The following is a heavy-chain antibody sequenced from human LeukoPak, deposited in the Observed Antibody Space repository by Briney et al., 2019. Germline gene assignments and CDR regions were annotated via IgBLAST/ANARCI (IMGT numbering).Heavy chain of an antibody. CDR2: MNPRDNT. CDR1: GYTSSSPD. J-gene: IGHJ3*02. Sequence: ASVKVSCKASGYTSSSPDINWVRQATGRGLEWLGWMNPRDNTGYAQRFQGRVTLTRDRSINTAYMEHSSLRSDDTAVYYCARYIQGVGFDIWGQGTMVTVSA. V-gene: IGHV1-8*01. CDR3: ARYIQGVGFDI. D-gene: IGHD5-18*01.